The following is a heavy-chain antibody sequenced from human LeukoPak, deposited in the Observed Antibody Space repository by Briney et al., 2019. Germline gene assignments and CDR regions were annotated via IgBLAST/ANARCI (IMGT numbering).Heavy chain of an antibody. D-gene: IGHD3-3*01. CDR2: ISGSGGST. Sequence: GGSLRLSCAASGFTFSSYGMSWVRQAPGKGLEWVSAISGSGGSTYYADSVKGRFTISRDNSKNTLYLQMNSLKTEDTAVYYCTTEGWLHTGLEYWGQGTLVTVSS. V-gene: IGHV3-23*01. CDR1: GFTFSSYG. J-gene: IGHJ4*02. CDR3: TTEGWLHTGLEY.